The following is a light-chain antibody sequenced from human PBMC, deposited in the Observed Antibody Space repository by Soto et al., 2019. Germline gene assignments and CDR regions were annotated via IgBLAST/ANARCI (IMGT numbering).Light chain of an antibody. CDR1: QTVSDNY. CDR3: EQYGSSPRT. J-gene: IGKJ1*01. V-gene: IGKV3-20*01. Sequence: TQSPSTLSGSVGDRATLSCRASQTVSDNYFAWYQQKAGQAPRLLIYGISTRATGIPDRFSGSGSGTDFTLTISTLEPEDFAVYYCEQYGSSPRTFGQGTKVDIK. CDR2: GIS.